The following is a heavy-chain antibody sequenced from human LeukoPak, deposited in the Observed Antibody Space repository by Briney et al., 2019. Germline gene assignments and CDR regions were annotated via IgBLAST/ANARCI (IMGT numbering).Heavy chain of an antibody. CDR2: IYYSGST. Sequence: PSETLSLTCTVSGGSISSYYWSWIRQPPGKGLEWIGYIYYSGSTNYNPSLKSRVTISVDTSKNQFSLKLSSVTAADTAVYFCARDEVYAFDIWGQGTMVTVSS. CDR1: GGSISSYY. CDR3: ARDEVYAFDI. J-gene: IGHJ3*02. V-gene: IGHV4-59*01.